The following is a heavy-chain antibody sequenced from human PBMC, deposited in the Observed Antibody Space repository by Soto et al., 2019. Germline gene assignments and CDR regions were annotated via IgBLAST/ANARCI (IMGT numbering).Heavy chain of an antibody. CDR1: GGSISSGGYY. Sequence: SETLSLTCTVSGGSISSGGYYWSWIRQHPGKGLEWIGYIYYSGSTYYNPSLKSRVTISVDTSKNQFSLKLSSVTAADTAVYYCARDGATTDDAFGIWGQGTMVTVSS. CDR3: ARDGATTDDAFGI. D-gene: IGHD4-17*01. CDR2: IYYSGST. J-gene: IGHJ3*02. V-gene: IGHV4-31*03.